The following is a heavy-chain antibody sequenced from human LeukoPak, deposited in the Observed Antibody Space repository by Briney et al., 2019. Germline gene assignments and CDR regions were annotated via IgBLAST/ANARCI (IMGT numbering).Heavy chain of an antibody. CDR1: GGSISSYY. Sequence: SSETLSLTCTVSGGSISSYYWSWIRQPAGKGLEWIGRIYTSGSTNYNPSLKSRVTISVDKSKNQFSLKLSSVTAADTAVYYCARSKATLDAFDIWGQGTMVTVSS. J-gene: IGHJ3*02. CDR2: IYTSGST. D-gene: IGHD4-11*01. CDR3: ARSKATLDAFDI. V-gene: IGHV4-4*07.